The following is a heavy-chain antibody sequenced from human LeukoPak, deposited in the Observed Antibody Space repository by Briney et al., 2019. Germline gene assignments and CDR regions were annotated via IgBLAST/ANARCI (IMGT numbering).Heavy chain of an antibody. CDR3: ARPLAAADPYYYYYGMDV. D-gene: IGHD6-13*01. J-gene: IGHJ6*02. V-gene: IGHV3-21*01. CDR1: GFTFSSYS. Sequence: GGSLRLSCAASGFTFSSYSMNWVRQAPGKGLEWVSSISSSSSYIYYADSVKGRFTISRDNAKNSLYLQMNSLRAEDTAVYYCARPLAAADPYYYYYGMDVWGQGTTVTVSS. CDR2: ISSSSSYI.